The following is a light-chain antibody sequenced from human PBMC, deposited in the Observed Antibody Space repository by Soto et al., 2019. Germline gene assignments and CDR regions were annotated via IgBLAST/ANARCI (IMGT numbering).Light chain of an antibody. J-gene: IGKJ4*01. CDR2: AAS. V-gene: IGKV3-20*01. CDR1: QSVSSSY. Sequence: EIVLTQSPGTLSLSPGERATLSCRASQSVSSSYFAWYQQKPGQAPRLLIYAASSRATGIPDRFSGSGSGTDFTLTISRLETDDFAVYYWQQYGSSPLTFGGGTKVEIK. CDR3: QQYGSSPLT.